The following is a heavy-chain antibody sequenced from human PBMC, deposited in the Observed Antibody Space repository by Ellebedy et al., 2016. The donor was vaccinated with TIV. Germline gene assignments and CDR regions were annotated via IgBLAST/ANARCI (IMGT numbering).Heavy chain of an antibody. J-gene: IGHJ5*02. CDR3: ARDPALPRGRFDT. CDR2: INPSGTT. Sequence: MPSETLSLTCAVYGGPFSGYFWSWIRQPPGKGLEWIGEINPSGTTNYNPSLKSRVTVSVDTSKNQFSLNLSSVTAADTAVYYCARDPALPRGRFDTWGQGTLVTVSS. CDR1: GGPFSGYF. V-gene: IGHV4-34*01.